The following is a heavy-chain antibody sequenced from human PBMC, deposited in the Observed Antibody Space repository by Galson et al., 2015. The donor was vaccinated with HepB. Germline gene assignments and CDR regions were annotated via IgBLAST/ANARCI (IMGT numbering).Heavy chain of an antibody. V-gene: IGHV3-23*01. J-gene: IGHJ4*02. CDR1: GFTFNSYA. D-gene: IGHD3-10*01. CDR3: AKGWDYYGSGAPDY. Sequence: SLRLSCAASGFTFNSYAMNWVRQAPGKGLEWVSFISGSGGYTYYADSVKGRFTISRDDFKSTLYLQMSGLRAEDTAVYYCAKGWDYYGSGAPDYWGQGTLVTVSS. CDR2: ISGSGGYT.